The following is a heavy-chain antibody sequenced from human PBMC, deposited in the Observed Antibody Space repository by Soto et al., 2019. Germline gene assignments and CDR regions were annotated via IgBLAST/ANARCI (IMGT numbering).Heavy chain of an antibody. J-gene: IGHJ5*02. CDR1: GFTFSSYA. D-gene: IGHD6-19*01. Sequence: GGSLRLSCAASGFTFSSYAMSWVRQAPGKGLEWVSAISGSGGSTYYADSVKGRFTISRDNSKNTLYLQMNSLRAEDTAVYYCAKDRSSGHLSFDWFDPWGQGTLVTVSS. V-gene: IGHV3-23*01. CDR3: AKDRSSGHLSFDWFDP. CDR2: ISGSGGST.